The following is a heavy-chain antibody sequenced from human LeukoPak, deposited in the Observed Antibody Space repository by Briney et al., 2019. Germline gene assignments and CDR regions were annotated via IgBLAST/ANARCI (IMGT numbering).Heavy chain of an antibody. V-gene: IGHV1-46*01. CDR1: GYTFSSYY. CDR2: INPRGGST. J-gene: IGHJ6*02. Sequence: ASVKISCKASGYTFSSYYMHWVRQAPGQGLEWMGIINPRGGSTTYAQKFQGRVTMTGATSTSTVYMELSSLKSEDTAVYYCARDGVVPAAPLAGMDVWGQGTTVTVSS. D-gene: IGHD2-2*01. CDR3: ARDGVVPAAPLAGMDV.